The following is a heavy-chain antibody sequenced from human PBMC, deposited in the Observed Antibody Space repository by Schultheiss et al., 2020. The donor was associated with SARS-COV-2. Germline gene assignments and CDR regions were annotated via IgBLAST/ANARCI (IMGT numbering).Heavy chain of an antibody. J-gene: IGHJ4*02. CDR3: ARGVGSYYDVFDY. Sequence: SETLSLTCTVSGGSISSGGYYWSWIRQHPVKGLEWIGYIYYSGSTYYNPSLKSRVTISVDTSKNQFSLKLSSVTAADTAVYYCARGVGSYYDVFDYWGQGTLVTVSS. CDR1: GGSISSGGYY. CDR2: IYYSGST. V-gene: IGHV4-31*03. D-gene: IGHD1-26*01.